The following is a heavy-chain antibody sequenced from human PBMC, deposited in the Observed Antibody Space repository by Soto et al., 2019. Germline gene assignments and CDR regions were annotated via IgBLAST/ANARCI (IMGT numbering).Heavy chain of an antibody. CDR2: IYYSGST. Sequence: SETLSLTCTVSGGSISSYYWSWIRQPPGKGLEWIGYIYYSGSTNYNPSLKSRVTISVDTSKNQFSLKLSSVTAADTAVFYCAREMVRGVGSDYWGQGTLVTVSS. CDR3: AREMVRGVGSDY. J-gene: IGHJ4*02. D-gene: IGHD3-10*01. CDR1: GGSISSYY. V-gene: IGHV4-59*01.